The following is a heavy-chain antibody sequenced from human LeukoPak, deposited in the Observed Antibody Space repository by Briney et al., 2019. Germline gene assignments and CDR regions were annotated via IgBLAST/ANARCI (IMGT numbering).Heavy chain of an antibody. D-gene: IGHD1-26*01. V-gene: IGHV4-59*11. CDR3: AIAGVSGSYLFDY. CDR1: GGSISSHY. CDR2: IYYSGST. J-gene: IGHJ4*02. Sequence: PSETLSHTCTVSGGSISSHYWSWIRQPPGKGLEWIGYIYYSGSTNYNPSLKSRVTISVDTSKNQFSLKLSSVTAADTAVYYCAIAGVSGSYLFDYWGQGTLVTVSS.